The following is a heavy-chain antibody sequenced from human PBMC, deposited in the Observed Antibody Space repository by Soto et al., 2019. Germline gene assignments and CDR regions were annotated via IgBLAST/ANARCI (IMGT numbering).Heavy chain of an antibody. D-gene: IGHD3-10*01. V-gene: IGHV3-7*01. CDR1: GFTFNHYW. J-gene: IGHJ4*02. CDR2: IKQEGSEK. Sequence: EVQVVESGGGLVQPGGSLRLSCVASGFTFNHYWMAWVRQAPGKGLEWVANIKQEGSEKFYVESVMGRFTISRDNAKNSVYLQMNSLRVDDTAVYYCATHSFDNLSSGDSWGQGTLVTVSS. CDR3: ATHSFDNLSSGDS.